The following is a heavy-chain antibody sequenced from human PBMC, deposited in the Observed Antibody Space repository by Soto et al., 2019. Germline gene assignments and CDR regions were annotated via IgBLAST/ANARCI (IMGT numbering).Heavy chain of an antibody. CDR2: DYYGGST. CDR3: ARAVVLTGYYYFDY. V-gene: IGHV4-39*01. Sequence: SETLSLTCIVSGGSISSSTYYWAWIRQPPGKGLEWIGNDYYGGSTYYNPSLKSRVTISVDTSKSPFSLKLSSVTAADTAVYYCARAVVLTGYYYFDYWGPGILVTAPQ. CDR1: GGSISSSTYY. J-gene: IGHJ4*02. D-gene: IGHD3-9*01.